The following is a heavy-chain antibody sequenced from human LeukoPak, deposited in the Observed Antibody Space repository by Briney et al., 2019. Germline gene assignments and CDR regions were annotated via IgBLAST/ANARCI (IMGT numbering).Heavy chain of an antibody. J-gene: IGHJ4*02. Sequence: ASVTVSCKASGYTFTNYAMNWVRQAPGQGLEWMGWINTNTGNPTYAQGFTGRFVFSLDTSVSTAYLQISSLKAEDTAVYHCARDPNHYYDSSFYYGDYSGQGTLVTVSS. CDR3: ARDPNHYYDSSFYYGDY. D-gene: IGHD3-22*01. V-gene: IGHV7-4-1*02. CDR1: GYTFTNYA. CDR2: INTNTGNP.